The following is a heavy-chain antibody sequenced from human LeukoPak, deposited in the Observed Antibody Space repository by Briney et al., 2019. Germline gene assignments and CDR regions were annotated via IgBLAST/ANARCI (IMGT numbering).Heavy chain of an antibody. V-gene: IGHV3-23*01. CDR2: ISGSGGST. Sequence: HSGGSLRLSCAASGFTFSSYAMSWVRQAPGKGLEWVSAISGSGGSTYYADSVKGRFTISRDNSKNTLYLQMNSLRAEDTAVYYCAKLGYYYGSGSNQDPFDYWGKGTLVTVSS. CDR1: GFTFSSYA. D-gene: IGHD3-10*01. CDR3: AKLGYYYGSGSNQDPFDY. J-gene: IGHJ4*02.